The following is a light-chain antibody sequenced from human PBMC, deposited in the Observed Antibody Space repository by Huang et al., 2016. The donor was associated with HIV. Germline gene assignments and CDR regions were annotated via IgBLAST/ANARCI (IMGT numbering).Light chain of an antibody. CDR2: CAS. Sequence: DIVMTQSPDSLAVSLGERATINCKSSQSVLYSSNNKNYLAWYQQKPGQPPKLLIYCASTRESGVPDRFSGSGSGTDFTLTISSLQAEDVAVYYCQQYYSRGYTFGQGTKLEIK. J-gene: IGKJ2*01. V-gene: IGKV4-1*01. CDR3: QQYYSRGYT. CDR1: QSVLYSSNNKNY.